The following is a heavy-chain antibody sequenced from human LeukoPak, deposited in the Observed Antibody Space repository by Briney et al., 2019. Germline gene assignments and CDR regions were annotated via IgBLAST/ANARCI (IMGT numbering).Heavy chain of an antibody. D-gene: IGHD2-2*02. CDR1: GGTFSSYA. V-gene: IGHV1-69*13. J-gene: IGHJ4*02. CDR3: VSARRYCSSTSCYIPGLSDY. CDR2: IIPIFGTA. Sequence: SVKVSCKASGGTFSSYAISWVRQAPGQGLEWMGGIIPIFGTANYAQKFQGRVTITADESTSTAYMELSSLRSEDTAVYYCVSARRYCSSTSCYIPGLSDYWGQGTLVTVSS.